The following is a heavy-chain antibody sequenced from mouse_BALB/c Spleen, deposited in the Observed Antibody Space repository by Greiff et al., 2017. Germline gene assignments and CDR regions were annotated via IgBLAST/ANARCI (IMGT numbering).Heavy chain of an antibody. J-gene: IGHJ3*01. CDR2: IWAGGST. Sequence: VQGVESGPGLVAPSQSLSITCTVSGFSLTSYGVHWVRQPPGKGLEWLGVIWAGGSTNYNSALMSRLSISKDNSKSQVFLKMNSLQTDDTAMYYCASYYRYDVGTSWFAYWGQGTLVTVSA. D-gene: IGHD2-14*01. V-gene: IGHV2-9*02. CDR3: ASYYRYDVGTSWFAY. CDR1: GFSLTSYG.